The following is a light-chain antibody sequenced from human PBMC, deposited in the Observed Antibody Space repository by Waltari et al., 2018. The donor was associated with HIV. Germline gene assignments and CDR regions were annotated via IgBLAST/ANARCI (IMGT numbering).Light chain of an antibody. CDR2: GTS. J-gene: IGKJ1*01. CDR3: QQYSGSPPT. V-gene: IGKV3-20*01. CDR1: QNVRSNY. Sequence: EIVLTQSPDTLSLSPGERATLSCRASQNVRSNYLAWYQQKPGQAPRLLIPGTSSRATGIPDRFSGSGSETDFTLTISRLEPEDAAVYYCQQYSGSPPTFGQGTKVEIK.